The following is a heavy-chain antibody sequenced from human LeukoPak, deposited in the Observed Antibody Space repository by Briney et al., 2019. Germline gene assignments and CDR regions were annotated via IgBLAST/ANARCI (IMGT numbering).Heavy chain of an antibody. CDR2: INWYGSTT. CDR3: ARDTYCSDGSCYSDS. J-gene: IGHJ4*02. Sequence: GSLRLACSVSGFSFDDYGGSSGHQARGKGLELVSGINWYGSTTRYAESVKGRFTISRDNAKTSMFLQMDSLRAEDTAFYYCARDTYCSDGSCYSDSWGQGTLVTVSS. CDR1: GFSFDDYG. V-gene: IGHV3-20*04. D-gene: IGHD2-15*01.